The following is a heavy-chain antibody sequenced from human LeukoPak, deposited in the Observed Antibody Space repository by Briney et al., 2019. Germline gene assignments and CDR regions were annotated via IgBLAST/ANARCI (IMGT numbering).Heavy chain of an antibody. CDR2: IYTGGST. D-gene: IGHD3-22*01. Sequence: SETLSLTCTVSGVSISGYYWSWLRQPAGKGLEWIGRIYTGGSTNYNPSLKSRVTMSVDTSKNQFSLQLNSVTPEDTAVYYCARALSLTYYYDSSGYYYGMDVWGQGTTVTVSS. CDR1: GVSISGYY. J-gene: IGHJ6*02. V-gene: IGHV4-4*07. CDR3: ARALSLTYYYDSSGYYYGMDV.